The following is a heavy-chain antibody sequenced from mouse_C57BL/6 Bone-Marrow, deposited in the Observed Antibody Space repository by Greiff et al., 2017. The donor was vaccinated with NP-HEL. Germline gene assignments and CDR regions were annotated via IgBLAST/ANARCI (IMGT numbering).Heavy chain of an antibody. CDR1: GFSLTSYG. Sequence: VKVEESGPGLVAPSQSLSITCTVSGFSLTSYGVHWVRQPPGKGLEWLVVIWSDGSTTYNSALKSRMSISKDNYKSQVFLKMNSLQTDDTAMYYCARHKDYYGSSVFDYWGQGTTLTVSS. CDR3: ARHKDYYGSSVFDY. D-gene: IGHD1-1*01. V-gene: IGHV2-6-1*01. J-gene: IGHJ2*01. CDR2: IWSDGST.